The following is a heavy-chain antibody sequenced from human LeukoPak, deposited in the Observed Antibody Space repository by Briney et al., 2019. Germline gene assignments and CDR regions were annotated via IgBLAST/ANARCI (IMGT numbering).Heavy chain of an antibody. J-gene: IGHJ6*03. V-gene: IGHV1-2*06. D-gene: IGHD6-19*01. Sequence: ASVKVSCKASGYTFTSYYMHWVRQAPGQGLEWMGRINPNSGGTNYAQKFQGRVTMTRDTSISTAYMELSRLRSDDTAVYYCARAPRRQWLVYYYYMDVWGKGTTVTVSS. CDR2: INPNSGGT. CDR1: GYTFTSYY. CDR3: ARAPRRQWLVYYYYMDV.